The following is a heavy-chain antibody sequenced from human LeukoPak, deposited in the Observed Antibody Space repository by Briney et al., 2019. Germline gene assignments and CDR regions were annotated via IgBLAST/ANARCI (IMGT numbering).Heavy chain of an antibody. CDR3: ARPGRDGYNYDY. CDR1: GGSIRSYY. CDR2: IYWSGRT. V-gene: IGHV4-59*12. Sequence: SETLSLTCTVSGGSIRSYYWSWIRQPPGKGLEWIGYIYWSGRTHYNPSLKSRVTISVDTSKNQFSLKLSSVTAADTAVYYCARPGRDGYNYDYWGQGTLVTVSS. J-gene: IGHJ4*02. D-gene: IGHD5-24*01.